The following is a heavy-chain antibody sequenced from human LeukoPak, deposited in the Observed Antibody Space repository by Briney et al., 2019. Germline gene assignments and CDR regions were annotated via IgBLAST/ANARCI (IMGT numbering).Heavy chain of an antibody. V-gene: IGHV3-73*01. CDR3: TRTTGAFDI. Sequence: GGSLKLSCTASGFTFSGSAMHWVRQASGKGLEWVGRIRSKANSYATAYAASVKGRFTISGDDSKNTAYLQMNSLKTEDTAVYYCTRTTGAFDIWGQGTMVTVSS. CDR1: GFTFSGSA. CDR2: IRSKANSYAT. D-gene: IGHD4-17*01. J-gene: IGHJ3*02.